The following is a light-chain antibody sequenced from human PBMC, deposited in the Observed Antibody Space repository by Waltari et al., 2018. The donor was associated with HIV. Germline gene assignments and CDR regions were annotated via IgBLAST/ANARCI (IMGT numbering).Light chain of an antibody. J-gene: IGLJ1*01. CDR3: AAWDHSRSGFYV. CDR2: NND. CDR1: TSNIGTNY. Sequence: QSVLTQPSSASGTPGQRVTISCSGSTSNIGTNYVFWYQQLPGTAPKLLIFNNDRRPSGVPDRFSASKSGTSASLAIIGLRSEDEADYFCAAWDHSRSGFYVFGTGTKVTV. V-gene: IGLV1-47*02.